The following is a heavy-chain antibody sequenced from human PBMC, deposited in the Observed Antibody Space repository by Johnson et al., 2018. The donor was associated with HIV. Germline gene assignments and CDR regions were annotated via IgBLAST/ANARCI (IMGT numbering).Heavy chain of an antibody. J-gene: IGHJ3*01. CDR2: ISYDGSNK. CDR3: AREDSSGYFDGFDV. V-gene: IGHV3-30-3*01. Sequence: QVQLVESGGGLVQPGGSLRLSCAASGFTFSSYAMHWVRQAPGKGLEWVAVISYDGSNKYYADSVKGRFPISRDNSKNTMYLQMNSLRAEDTAVYYCAREDSSGYFDGFDVWGQGTMVTVSS. CDR1: GFTFSSYA. D-gene: IGHD3-22*01.